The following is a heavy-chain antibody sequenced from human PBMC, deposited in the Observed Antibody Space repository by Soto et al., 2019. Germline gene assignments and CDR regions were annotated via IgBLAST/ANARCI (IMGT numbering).Heavy chain of an antibody. D-gene: IGHD5-12*01. CDR1: GYTFTSYD. J-gene: IGHJ6*03. CDR2: MNPNSGNT. Sequence: QVQLVQSGAEVKKPGASVKVSCKASGYTFTSYDINWVRQATGQGPEWMGWMNPNSGNTGYAQKFQGRVTMTRNTSISTAYMELSSLRSEDTAVYYCARGRRGYSGYVGYYYYYMDVWGKGTTVTVSS. V-gene: IGHV1-8*01. CDR3: ARGRRGYSGYVGYYYYYMDV.